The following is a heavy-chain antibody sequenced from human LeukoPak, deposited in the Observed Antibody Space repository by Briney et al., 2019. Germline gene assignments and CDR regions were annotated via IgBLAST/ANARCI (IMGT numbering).Heavy chain of an antibody. V-gene: IGHV1-18*01. D-gene: IGHD2-2*01. J-gene: IGHJ6*03. CDR1: GYTFTNYG. Sequence: ASVKVSCKASGYTFTNYGVSWVRQALGQGLEWMGWINAYNGDTHYAQNLQGRLTMTTDTSTSMAFMELRSLRPDDTAVYFCARWGLVAPGTYYYYYMDVWGRGTTVTVSS. CDR3: ARWGLVAPGTYYYYYMDV. CDR2: INAYNGDT.